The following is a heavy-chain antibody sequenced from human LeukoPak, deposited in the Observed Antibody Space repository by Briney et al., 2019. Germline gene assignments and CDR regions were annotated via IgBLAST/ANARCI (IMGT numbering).Heavy chain of an antibody. Sequence: SETLSLTCAVYGGSFSGYYWSWIRQPPGKGLEWIGYIYYRVTSDYNPSLKSRVTISVDTSKNQFSLKLSSVTAADTAVYYCATGVHGIAAAGDYYFDYWGQGTLVTVSS. CDR1: GGSFSGYY. J-gene: IGHJ4*02. CDR2: IYYRVTS. V-gene: IGHV4-59*01. D-gene: IGHD6-13*01. CDR3: ATGVHGIAAAGDYYFDY.